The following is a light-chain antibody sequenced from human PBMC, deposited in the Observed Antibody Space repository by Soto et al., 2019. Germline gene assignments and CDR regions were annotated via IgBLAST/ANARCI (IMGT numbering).Light chain of an antibody. V-gene: IGLV2-14*01. CDR2: EVS. J-gene: IGLJ1*01. CDR1: SSDVGGYNY. CDR3: SSYTSSSIDYV. Sequence: QSVLTQPASVSGSPGQSITISCTGTSSDVGGYNYVSWYQQHPGKAPKLMIYEVSNRPSGVSNRFSGSKSGNTDSLTISGLQAEDEADYYCSSYTSSSIDYVFGTGTTLTVL.